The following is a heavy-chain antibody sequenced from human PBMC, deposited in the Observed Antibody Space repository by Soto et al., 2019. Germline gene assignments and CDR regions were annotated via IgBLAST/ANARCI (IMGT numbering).Heavy chain of an antibody. Sequence: QVQLQESGPGLVEASETLSLTCTVSGGSLGSYYWSWIRQPPGKGLEWIGYVFYTGRANYNASLKSSGSMSLDTSYYQFSLKLSSVTAADTAVYYCARDGDGRMTTAPYYYNGMDVWGPGTTVTVSS. CDR1: GGSLGSYY. V-gene: IGHV4-59*01. CDR3: ARDGDGRMTTAPYYYNGMDV. D-gene: IGHD4-4*01. J-gene: IGHJ6*02. CDR2: VFYTGRA.